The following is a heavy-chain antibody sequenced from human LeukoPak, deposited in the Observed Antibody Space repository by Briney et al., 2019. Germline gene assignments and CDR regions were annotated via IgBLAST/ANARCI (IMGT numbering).Heavy chain of an antibody. Sequence: SSETLSLTCAVYGGSLSDKYWSWIRQSPGKGLEWIGEINNSGRTNHNPSLKGRVTLSVDTSKNQFSLKLNSVTAADTAVYYCARVGRTGYSGSFHFDYWSQGTLVTVSS. J-gene: IGHJ4*02. CDR2: INNSGRT. V-gene: IGHV4-34*01. CDR3: ARVGRTGYSGSFHFDY. CDR1: GGSLSDKY. D-gene: IGHD1-26*01.